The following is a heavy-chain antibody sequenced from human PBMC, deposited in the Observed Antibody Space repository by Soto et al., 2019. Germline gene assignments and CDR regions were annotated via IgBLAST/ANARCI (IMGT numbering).Heavy chain of an antibody. CDR3: AKDIAAAGYYYYDGMDV. Sequence: QVQLVESGGGVVQPGRSLRLSCAASGFTFSSYGMHWVRQAPGKGLEWVAVISYDGSNKYYADSVKGRFTISRDNSKNTLYLQINSLRAEDTAVYYCAKDIAAAGYYYYDGMDVWGQGTTVTVSS. CDR2: ISYDGSNK. J-gene: IGHJ6*02. D-gene: IGHD6-13*01. V-gene: IGHV3-30*18. CDR1: GFTFSSYG.